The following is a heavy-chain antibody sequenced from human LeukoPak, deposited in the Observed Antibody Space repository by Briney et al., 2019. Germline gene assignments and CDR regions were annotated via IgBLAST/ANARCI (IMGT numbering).Heavy chain of an antibody. CDR3: ARVDIVVVPAAIDMYYYYMDV. J-gene: IGHJ6*03. CDR1: GGSISSYY. CDR2: IYYSEST. D-gene: IGHD2-2*01. V-gene: IGHV4-59*01. Sequence: SETLSLTCTVSGGSISSYYWSWIRQPPGKGLEWIGYIYYSESTNYNPSLKSRVTISVDTSKNQFSLKLSSVTAADTAVYYCARVDIVVVPAAIDMYYYYMDVWGKGTTVTVSS.